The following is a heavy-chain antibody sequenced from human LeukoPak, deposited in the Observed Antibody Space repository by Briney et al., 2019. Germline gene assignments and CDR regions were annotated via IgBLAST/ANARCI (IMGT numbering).Heavy chain of an antibody. CDR3: ARRERQSGNYYFDY. J-gene: IGHJ4*02. CDR1: GFTFGTYS. CDR2: ISTGSSAI. V-gene: IGHV3-48*02. Sequence: PGGSLRLSCAASGFTFGTYSMNWVRQAPGKGLEWVSYISTGSSAIYYADSVKGRFTISRDNAKNSLYLQLNSLRDEDTAVYYCARRERQSGNYYFDYWGQGTLVTVSS. D-gene: IGHD1-26*01.